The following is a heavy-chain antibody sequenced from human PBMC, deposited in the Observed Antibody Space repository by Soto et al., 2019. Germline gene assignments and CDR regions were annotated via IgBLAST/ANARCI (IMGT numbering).Heavy chain of an antibody. CDR2: IIPVFGLV. CDR3: AGGRRVVVGSRAYYGMDV. D-gene: IGHD3-22*01. J-gene: IGHJ6*02. V-gene: IGHV1-69*01. CDR1: GGTPSNSA. Sequence: QVHLLLQSGAEVKKPGSSLKVSCKASGGTPSNSAISWVRQAPGQGLEWMGGIIPVFGLVKYAQNFQGRVTITADESTNTAYMELSSLSPEDSAVDYWAGGRRVVVGSRAYYGMDVWGQGPTVTVSS.